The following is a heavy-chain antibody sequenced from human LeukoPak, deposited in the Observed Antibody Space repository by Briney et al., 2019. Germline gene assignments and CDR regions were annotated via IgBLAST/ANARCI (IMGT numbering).Heavy chain of an antibody. D-gene: IGHD1-26*01. Sequence: ASVKVSCKVSGYTLTELSMHWVRQAPGNGLEWMGGFDPEDGETIYAQKFQGRVTMTEDTSSDTAYMELSSLRSEDTAVYYCATHEVVGAPRNHYFDYWGQGTLVTVSS. V-gene: IGHV1-24*01. CDR3: ATHEVVGAPRNHYFDY. CDR1: GYTLTELS. CDR2: FDPEDGET. J-gene: IGHJ4*02.